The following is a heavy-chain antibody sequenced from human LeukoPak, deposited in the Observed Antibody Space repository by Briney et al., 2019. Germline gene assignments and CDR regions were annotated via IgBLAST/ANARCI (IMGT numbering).Heavy chain of an antibody. J-gene: IGHJ6*03. CDR2: IYYSGST. CDR1: GGSISSSSYY. D-gene: IGHD5-18*01. V-gene: IGHV4-39*07. Sequence: SETLSLTCTVSGGSISSSSYYWGWIRQPPGKGLEWIGIIYYSGSTHYNPSLKSRVTISVDTSKNQVSLKLTSVTAADTAVYYCARTEESGYNYGYFGYYYYMDVWGKGTTVTVSS. CDR3: ARTEESGYNYGYFGYYYYMDV.